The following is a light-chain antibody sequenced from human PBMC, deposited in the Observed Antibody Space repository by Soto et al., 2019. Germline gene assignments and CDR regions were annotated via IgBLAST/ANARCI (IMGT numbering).Light chain of an antibody. V-gene: IGKV3-20*01. CDR3: QQYVSSPWA. CDR2: AAS. J-gene: IGKJ1*01. Sequence: EIVMTQSPATLSVSLGERATLSCRASQSVSSNLAWYQQTPGQAPRPLIYAASSRAPGIPDRFSGSGSGTDFTLTISRLEPEDFAVYYCQQYVSSPWAFGQGTKVAIK. CDR1: QSVSSN.